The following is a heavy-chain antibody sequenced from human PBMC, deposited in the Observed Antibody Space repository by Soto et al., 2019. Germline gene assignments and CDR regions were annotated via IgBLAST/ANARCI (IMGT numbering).Heavy chain of an antibody. V-gene: IGHV3-73*02. J-gene: IGHJ4*02. CDR2: IRSKANSYAT. CDR3: TSRGYSGYDTPIDY. CDR1: GFTFSGSA. D-gene: IGHD5-12*01. Sequence: EVQLVESGGGLVQPGGSLKLSCAASGFTFSGSAMHWVRQASGKGLEWVGRIRSKANSYATAYAASVKGRFTISRDDSKNTAYLQMNSLKTEDTAVYYCTSRGYSGYDTPIDYWGQGTLVTVSS.